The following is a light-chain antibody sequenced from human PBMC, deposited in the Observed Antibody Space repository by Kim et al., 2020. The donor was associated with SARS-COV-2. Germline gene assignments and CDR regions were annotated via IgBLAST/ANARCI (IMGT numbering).Light chain of an antibody. CDR2: LAS. CDR1: QSLLHNNAYNY. Sequence: DIVMTQSPLSLPVTPGEPASISCRSSQSLLHNNAYNYLEWYLQKPGQSPQLLMFLASNPASGVPDRFSGSGSGTDFTLKISRVEAEDVGIYYCMQALQTPSSFGQGTKLEI. J-gene: IGKJ2*03. V-gene: IGKV2-28*01. CDR3: MQALQTPSS.